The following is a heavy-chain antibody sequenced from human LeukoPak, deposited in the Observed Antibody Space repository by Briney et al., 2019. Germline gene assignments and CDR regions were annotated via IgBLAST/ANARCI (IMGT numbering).Heavy chain of an antibody. D-gene: IGHD1-20*01. V-gene: IGHV3-21*01. J-gene: IGHJ4*02. CDR1: EFTFSSYS. CDR2: ISSSSSYI. Sequence: PGGSLRLSCAASEFTFSSYSMNWVRQAPGKGLEWVSSISSSSSYIYYADSVKGRFTISRDNAKNSLYLQMNSLRAEDTAVYYCARGQGYNWNLYYFDYWGQGTLVTVSS. CDR3: ARGQGYNWNLYYFDY.